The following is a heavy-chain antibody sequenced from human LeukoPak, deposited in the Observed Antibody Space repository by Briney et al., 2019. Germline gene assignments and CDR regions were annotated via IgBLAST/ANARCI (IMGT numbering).Heavy chain of an antibody. CDR3: ARADSSGPYDLDY. Sequence: GASVKVSCKASGGTFSSYAISWVRQAPGQGLEWMGRIIPILGIANYAQKFQGRVTITTDESTSTAYMELSSLRSEDTAVYYCARADSSGPYDLDYWGQGTLVTVSS. J-gene: IGHJ4*02. D-gene: IGHD3-22*01. V-gene: IGHV1-69*04. CDR2: IIPILGIA. CDR1: GGTFSSYA.